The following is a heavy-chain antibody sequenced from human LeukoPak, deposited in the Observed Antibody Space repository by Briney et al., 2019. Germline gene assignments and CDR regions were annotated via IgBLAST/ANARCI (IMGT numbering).Heavy chain of an antibody. D-gene: IGHD5-24*01. CDR3: ASLTFEMAIDY. J-gene: IGHJ4*02. CDR1: GFTVSRNY. Sequence: GGSLRLSCAASGFTVSRNYMSWVRQAPGKGLEWVSVIYSGGSTYYAGSVKGRFTISRDNSKNTLYLQMNSLRVEDTAVYYCASLTFEMAIDYWGQGTLVTVSS. CDR2: IYSGGST. V-gene: IGHV3-53*01.